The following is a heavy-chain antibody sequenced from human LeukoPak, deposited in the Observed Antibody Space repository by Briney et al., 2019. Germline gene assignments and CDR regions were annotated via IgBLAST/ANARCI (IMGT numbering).Heavy chain of an antibody. CDR2: ISSSGSAT. CDR3: AREGYYYDSSDYYSTNYFDY. J-gene: IGHJ4*01. Sequence: GGSLRLSCAASGFSFSSYEMNWVRQAAGEGLEWVSYISSSGSATHYADSVKGRFTISRDNAKNSLYLQLNSLRAEDTAIYYCAREGYYYDSSDYYSTNYFDYWGHGTLVTVSS. CDR1: GFSFSSYE. D-gene: IGHD3-22*01. V-gene: IGHV3-48*03.